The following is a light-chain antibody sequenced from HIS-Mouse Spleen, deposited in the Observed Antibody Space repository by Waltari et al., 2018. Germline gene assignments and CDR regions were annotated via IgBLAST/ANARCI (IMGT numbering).Light chain of an antibody. CDR1: SSDVGGYNY. CDR2: DVS. V-gene: IGLV2-14*03. Sequence: QSALTQPASVSGSPGQSITISCTGTSSDVGGYNYVSWYQQHPGNAPKLMIYDVSNRPAGVSNRFSGSKSGNTASLTISGLQAEDEADYYCSSYTSSSTVFGGGTKLTVL. J-gene: IGLJ2*01. CDR3: SSYTSSSTV.